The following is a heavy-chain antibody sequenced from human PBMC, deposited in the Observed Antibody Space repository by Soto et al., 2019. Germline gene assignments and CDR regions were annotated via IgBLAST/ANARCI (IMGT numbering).Heavy chain of an antibody. CDR1: GFNFVTYA. D-gene: IGHD1-1*01. CDR3: ARVTPGNNLYYFSGLDV. CDR2: IAYDGINT. J-gene: IGHJ6*02. Sequence: RRLSCVASGFNFVTYAIHWVRQAPGKGLQWVALIAYDGINTYYADSVKGRFTISRDNSKNTLHLQMNSLRPEDTGVYFCARVTPGNNLYYFSGLDVWGQGTSVTVSS. V-gene: IGHV3-30-3*01.